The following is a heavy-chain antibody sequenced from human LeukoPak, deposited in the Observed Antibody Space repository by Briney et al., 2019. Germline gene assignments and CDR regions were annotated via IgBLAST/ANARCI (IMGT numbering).Heavy chain of an antibody. D-gene: IGHD3-22*01. J-gene: IGHJ4*02. CDR3: AGQYYDSSNDYFDY. CDR1: GGSFSGYY. CDR2: INHSGST. Sequence: PSETLSLTCAVYGGSFSGYYWSWIRQPPGKELEWIGEINHSGSTNYNPSLKSRVTISVDTSKNQFSLKLSSVTAADTAVYYCAGQYYDSSNDYFDYWGQGTLVTVSS. V-gene: IGHV4-34*01.